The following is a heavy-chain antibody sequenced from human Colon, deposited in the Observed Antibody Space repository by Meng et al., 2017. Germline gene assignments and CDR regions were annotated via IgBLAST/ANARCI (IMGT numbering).Heavy chain of an antibody. J-gene: IGHJ4*02. Sequence: QVQRQESGPGLVRPSETLSLTCTVSGGSVSSGSYYWSWIRQPPGKGLEWIGYIYYTGSTNYNPSLKSRVTISVDTSKNQFSLKLSSVTAADTAVYYCARGPLDYWGQGTLVTVSS. CDR3: ARGPLDY. CDR1: GGSVSSGSYY. CDR2: IYYTGST. V-gene: IGHV4-61*01.